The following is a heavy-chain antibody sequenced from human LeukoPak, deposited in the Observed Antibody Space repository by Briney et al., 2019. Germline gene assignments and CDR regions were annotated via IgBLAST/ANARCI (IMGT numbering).Heavy chain of an antibody. D-gene: IGHD5-18*01. CDR2: IYSGDIT. J-gene: IGHJ4*02. CDR1: GFTVSSNY. CDR3: ARGSGYNYGFPDY. Sequence: GGSLRLSCAASGFTVSSNYMSWVRQAPGKGLEWVSVIYSGDITYYADSVKGRFTISRDNSKNTLYLQMNSLRAEDMAVYYCARGSGYNYGFPDYWGQGTLVTVSS. V-gene: IGHV3-53*01.